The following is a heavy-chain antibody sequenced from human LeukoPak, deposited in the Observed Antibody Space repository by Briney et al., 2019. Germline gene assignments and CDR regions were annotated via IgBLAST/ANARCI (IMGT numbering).Heavy chain of an antibody. J-gene: IGHJ4*02. CDR2: INPNSGGT. CDR1: GYTFTGYY. CDR3: ARGGVDIVVVVAATLLDY. D-gene: IGHD2-15*01. Sequence: ASVKVSCKASGYTFTGYYMHWVRQAPGQGLEWMGWINPNSGGTNYAQKFQGRVTMTRDTSISTAYMELSRLRSDDTAVYYCARGGVDIVVVVAATLLDYWGQGTLVTVSS. V-gene: IGHV1-2*02.